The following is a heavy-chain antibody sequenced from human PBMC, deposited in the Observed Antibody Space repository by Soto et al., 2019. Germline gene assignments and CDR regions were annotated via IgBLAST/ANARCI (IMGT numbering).Heavy chain of an antibody. J-gene: IGHJ4*02. CDR2: VTHSGTA. D-gene: IGHD6-19*01. CDR1: GGSIDSGAFS. CDR3: ARIHWAQSSLDY. Sequence: PSETLSLTCAVSGGSIDSGAFSLSWIRQPPGKDLEWIGYVTHSGTAYSIPSLNGRLTLSVDSSQTQFSLKLTSVTAADSAFYYCARIHWAQSSLDYWGRGILVTVSS. V-gene: IGHV4-30-2*01.